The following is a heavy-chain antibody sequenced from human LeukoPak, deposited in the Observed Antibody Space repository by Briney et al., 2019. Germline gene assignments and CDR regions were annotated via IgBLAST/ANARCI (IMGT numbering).Heavy chain of an antibody. J-gene: IGHJ4*02. D-gene: IGHD1-14*01. CDR2: ISSSSSTI. CDR1: GGSISSSS. CDR3: ARDRRSPGLFDY. V-gene: IGHV3-48*01. Sequence: ETLSLTCTVSGGSISSSSYYWGWIRQPPGKGLEWVSYISSSSSTIYYADSVKGRFTISRDNAKNSLYLQMNSLRAEDTAVYYCARDRRSPGLFDYWGQGTLVTVSS.